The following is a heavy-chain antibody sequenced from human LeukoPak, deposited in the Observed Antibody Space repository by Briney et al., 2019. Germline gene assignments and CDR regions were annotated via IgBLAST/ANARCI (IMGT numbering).Heavy chain of an antibody. CDR3: ARGRGDYYDSSGYSDY. V-gene: IGHV4-39*01. CDR1: GGSISSSSYY. J-gene: IGHJ4*02. Sequence: SETLSLTCTVSGGSISSSSYYWGWIRQPPGKGLEWIGSIYYSGSTYYNPSLKSRVTISVDTSKNQFSLKLSSVTAADTAVYYCARGRGDYYDSSGYSDYWDQGTLVTVSS. D-gene: IGHD3-22*01. CDR2: IYYSGST.